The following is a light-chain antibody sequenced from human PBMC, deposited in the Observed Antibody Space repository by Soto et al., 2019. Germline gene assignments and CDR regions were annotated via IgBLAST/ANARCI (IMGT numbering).Light chain of an antibody. CDR3: QQYGSSRT. V-gene: IGKV3-20*01. CDR1: QSVSSSY. J-gene: IGKJ1*01. CDR2: GVS. Sequence: EIVLTQSPGTLSLSPGERATLSCRASQSVSSSYLAWYQQKPGQAPRLLIYGVSRRATGIPDRFSGSGSGTDFTLTITRLEPEDFGVYYCQQYGSSRTFGQGTKVEIK.